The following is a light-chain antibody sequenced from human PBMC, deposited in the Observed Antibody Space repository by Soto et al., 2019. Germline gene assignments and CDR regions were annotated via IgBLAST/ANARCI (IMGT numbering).Light chain of an antibody. J-gene: IGKJ4*01. V-gene: IGKV3-20*01. CDR3: QQYGSSPLT. Sequence: EIVLTQSPGTLSLSPGGRATLSCRASQSVSSSFLAWYQQKPGQAPRLLIYGASSRPTGIPDRFSGSGSGTDFTLTISRLAPEDVAVYYCQQYGSSPLTFGGGTKVEIK. CDR2: GAS. CDR1: QSVSSSF.